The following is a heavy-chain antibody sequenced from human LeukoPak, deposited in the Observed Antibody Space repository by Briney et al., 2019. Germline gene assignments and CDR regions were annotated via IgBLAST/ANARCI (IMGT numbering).Heavy chain of an antibody. V-gene: IGHV1-8*01. J-gene: IGHJ3*02. CDR1: GYTFTSYD. Sequence: GASVKVSCKASGYTFTSYDINWVRQATGQGLEWMGWMNPNSGNTGYAQKFQGRATMTRNTSISTAYMELSSLRSEDTAVYYCARDSSGYSGLGDAFDIWGQGTMVTVSS. CDR2: MNPNSGNT. CDR3: ARDSSGYSGLGDAFDI. D-gene: IGHD3-22*01.